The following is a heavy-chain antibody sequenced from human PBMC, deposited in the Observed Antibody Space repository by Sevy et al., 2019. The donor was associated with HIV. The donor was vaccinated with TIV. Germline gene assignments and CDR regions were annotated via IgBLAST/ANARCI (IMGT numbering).Heavy chain of an antibody. V-gene: IGHV1-2*02. D-gene: IGHD3-22*01. CDR3: AVVPDPDTYYYDSSGPYGMDV. CDR1: GYTFTGYY. Sequence: ASVKVSCKASGYTFTGYYMHWVRQAPGQGLEWMGWINPNSGGTNYAQKFQGRVTMTRDMSISTAYMELSRLRSDDTAVYYCAVVPDPDTYYYDSSGPYGMDVWGQGTTVTVSS. CDR2: INPNSGGT. J-gene: IGHJ6*02.